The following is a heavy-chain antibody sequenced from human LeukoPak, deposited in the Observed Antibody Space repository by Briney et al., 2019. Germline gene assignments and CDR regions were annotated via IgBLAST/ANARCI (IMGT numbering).Heavy chain of an antibody. J-gene: IGHJ3*02. V-gene: IGHV1-2*02. CDR1: GYTFTGYY. CDR2: INPNSGGT. CDR3: ARDLPLYIVGATSAFDI. Sequence: ASVKVSCKASGYTFTGYYMHWVRQAPGQGLEWMGWINPNSGGTNYAQKFQGRVTMTRDTSISTAYMELSRLRSDDTAVYYCARDLPLYIVGATSAFDIGGQGTMVTVSS. D-gene: IGHD1-26*01.